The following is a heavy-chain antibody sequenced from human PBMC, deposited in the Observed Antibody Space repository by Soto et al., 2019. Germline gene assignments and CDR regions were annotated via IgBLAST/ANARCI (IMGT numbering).Heavy chain of an antibody. J-gene: IGHJ6*02. D-gene: IGHD6-6*01. CDR3: ARNGTYSSSLSQYSGMDV. V-gene: IGHV1-69*01. CDR2: IVPMFGTA. CDR1: GGTFADFI. Sequence: QVQLVQSGAEVKEPGSSVKVSCKASGGTFADFIMNWVRQTPGQGLEWMGGIVPMFGTATYAEKFKGRVTISATGSTSTAYMELTCLRSEDTAVYYCARNGTYSSSLSQYSGMDVWGQGTTVTVS.